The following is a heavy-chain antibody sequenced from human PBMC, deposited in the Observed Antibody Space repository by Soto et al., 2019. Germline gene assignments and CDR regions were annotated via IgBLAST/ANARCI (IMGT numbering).Heavy chain of an antibody. D-gene: IGHD3-22*01. J-gene: IGHJ2*01. CDR2: IYYSGST. V-gene: IGHV4-31*03. CDR1: GGSISSGGYY. CDR3: ARDGPITYDSSGYYYRYFDL. Sequence: QVQLQESGPGLVKPSQTLSLTCTVSGGSISSGGYYWSWIRQHPGKGLEWIGYIYYSGSTYYNPSLKGRVTISVDTSKNQFSLKLSSVTAADTAVYYCARDGPITYDSSGYYYRYFDLWGRGTLVTVSS.